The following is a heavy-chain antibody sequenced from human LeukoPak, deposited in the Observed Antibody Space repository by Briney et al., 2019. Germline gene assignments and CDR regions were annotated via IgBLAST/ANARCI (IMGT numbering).Heavy chain of an antibody. CDR3: ARGAEAETSPLDF. V-gene: IGHV1-2*02. CDR1: GYIFSDYY. J-gene: IGHJ4*02. CDR2: INPKSGAA. D-gene: IGHD6-13*01. Sequence: KPGASVKVSCKASGYIFSDYYMHWVRQAPGQGLEWLGWINPKSGAADYAQQFRGRVTMTRDTSINTDYMEMKRVTSDDTAVYYCARGAEAETSPLDFWGQGTLVIVS.